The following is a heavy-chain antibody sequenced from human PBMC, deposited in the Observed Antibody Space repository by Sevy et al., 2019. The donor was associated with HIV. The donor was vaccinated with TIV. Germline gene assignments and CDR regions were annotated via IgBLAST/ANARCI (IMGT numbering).Heavy chain of an antibody. CDR2: IYYSGST. CDR3: ARQGPPTYYDFWSGYYKYYYYGMDV. Sequence: SETLSLTCTVSGGSISSYYWSWIRQPPGKGLEWIGYIYYSGSTNYNPSLKSRVTISVDTSKNQFSLKLSSVTAADTAGYYCARQGPPTYYDFWSGYYKYYYYGMDVWGQGTTVTVSS. V-gene: IGHV4-59*08. CDR1: GGSISSYY. J-gene: IGHJ6*02. D-gene: IGHD3-3*01.